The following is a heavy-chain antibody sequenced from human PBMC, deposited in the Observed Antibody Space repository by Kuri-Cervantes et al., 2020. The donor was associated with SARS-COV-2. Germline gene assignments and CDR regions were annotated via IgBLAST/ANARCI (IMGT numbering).Heavy chain of an antibody. Sequence: LRLSCTVSGGSISSGDYYWSWIRQPPGKGLEWIGYIYYSGSTYYNPSPKSRVTISVDTSKNQFSLKLSSVTAADTAVYYCARHLNSVTIFGVVSNWFDPWGQGTLVTVSS. V-gene: IGHV4-30-4*01. CDR3: ARHLNSVTIFGVVSNWFDP. J-gene: IGHJ5*02. CDR1: GGSISSGDYY. D-gene: IGHD3-3*01. CDR2: IYYSGST.